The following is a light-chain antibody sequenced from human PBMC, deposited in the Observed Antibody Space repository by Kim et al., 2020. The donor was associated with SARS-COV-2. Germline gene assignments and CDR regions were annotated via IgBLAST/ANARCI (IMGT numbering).Light chain of an antibody. CDR2: DAS. CDR3: QQYDNLRT. CDR1: QDINNY. V-gene: IGKV1-33*01. J-gene: IGKJ1*01. Sequence: DIQMTQSPSSLSASVGDRVTTTCQASQDINNYLNWYQQKPGEAPKLLIYDASNLETGVPSRFSGSGSGTDFTFTISSLQPEDIATYYRQQYDNLRTFGQGTKVEIK.